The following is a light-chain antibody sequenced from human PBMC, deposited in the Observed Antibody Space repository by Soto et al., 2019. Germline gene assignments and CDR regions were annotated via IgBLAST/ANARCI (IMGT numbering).Light chain of an antibody. CDR2: GAP. CDR3: QQYNNWPPYT. Sequence: IVMTQSPATLSVSALEIATGSCRASQSVSSSYLAWYQQKPGQAPRLLIYGAPTRATGIPARFSGSGSGTEFTLTISSLQSEDFALYFCQQYNNWPPYTFGQGTKVDIK. V-gene: IGKV3D-15*01. J-gene: IGKJ2*01. CDR1: QSVSSSY.